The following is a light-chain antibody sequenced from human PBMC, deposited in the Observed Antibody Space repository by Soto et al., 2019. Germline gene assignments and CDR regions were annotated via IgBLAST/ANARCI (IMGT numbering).Light chain of an antibody. V-gene: IGKV3-15*01. CDR1: HSVSSN. CDR3: QQYNNWPRWT. J-gene: IGKJ1*01. Sequence: EIVMTQSPATLSVSPGERATLSCRASHSVSSNLAWYQQKPGQATRLLIYGASTRATGIPARFSGSGSGTEFNLTISSLQSEDFAVYYCQQYNNWPRWTFGQGTKVEIK. CDR2: GAS.